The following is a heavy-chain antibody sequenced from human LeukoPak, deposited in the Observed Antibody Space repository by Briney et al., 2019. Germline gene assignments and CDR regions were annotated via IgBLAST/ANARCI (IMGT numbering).Heavy chain of an antibody. CDR1: GFTFSSSW. CDR3: ARTPRSNDFDY. Sequence: PGGSLILSCAASGFTFSSSWMHWVRQAPGKGLVWVSRINSDGSSTSYADSVKGRFTISRDNAKNTLYLQMNSLRAEDTAVYYCARTPRSNDFDYWGQGTLVTVSS. D-gene: IGHD4-11*01. V-gene: IGHV3-74*01. CDR2: INSDGSST. J-gene: IGHJ4*02.